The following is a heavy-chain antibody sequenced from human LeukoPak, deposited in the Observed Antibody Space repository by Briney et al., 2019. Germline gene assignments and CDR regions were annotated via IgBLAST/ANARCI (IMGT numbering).Heavy chain of an antibody. CDR1: GGTFSSYA. V-gene: IGHV1-69*05. J-gene: IGHJ5*02. Sequence: SVKVSCKASGGTFSSYAISWVRQAPGQGLEWMGGIIPIFGTANYAQKFQGRVTITTDESTSTAYMELSRLRYEDTAVYYCARERYDILTGYYQLNWFDPWGQGTLVTVSS. CDR2: IIPIFGTA. CDR3: ARERYDILTGYYQLNWFDP. D-gene: IGHD3-9*01.